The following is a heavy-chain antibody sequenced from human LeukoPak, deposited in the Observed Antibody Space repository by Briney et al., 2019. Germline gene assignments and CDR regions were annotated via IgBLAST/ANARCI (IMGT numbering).Heavy chain of an antibody. Sequence: APVKVSCKASENTFTNYYMHWVRQAPGQGLEWLGIVNPNGGRTAYAQNFQGRVSMTRDTSTTTVYMELSSLRSDDTAVYYCARDMSTAVTPISYAFDVWGQGTMVTVSS. CDR3: ARDMSTAVTPISYAFDV. J-gene: IGHJ3*01. CDR2: VNPNGGRT. V-gene: IGHV1-46*01. CDR1: ENTFTNYY. D-gene: IGHD4-23*01.